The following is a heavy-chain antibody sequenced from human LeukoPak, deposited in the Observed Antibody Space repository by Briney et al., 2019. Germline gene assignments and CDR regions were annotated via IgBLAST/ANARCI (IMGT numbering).Heavy chain of an antibody. D-gene: IGHD3-3*01. Sequence: VASVKVSCKASGGTFSSYAISWVRQAPGQGLEWMGGIIPIFGTANYAQKFQGRVTITADESTSTAYMELSSLRSEDTAVYYCARDRRYYDFWSGYYLHDAFDMWGQGTMVTVSS. CDR3: ARDRRYYDFWSGYYLHDAFDM. CDR2: IIPIFGTA. CDR1: GGTFSSYA. J-gene: IGHJ3*02. V-gene: IGHV1-69*13.